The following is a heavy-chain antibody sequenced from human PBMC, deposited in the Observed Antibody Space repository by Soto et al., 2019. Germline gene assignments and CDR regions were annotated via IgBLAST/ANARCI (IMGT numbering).Heavy chain of an antibody. CDR3: ARPTARPPFYYYYGMDV. D-gene: IGHD1-1*01. CDR1: GFTFSSYA. CDR2: ISYDGSNK. J-gene: IGHJ6*02. Sequence: GGSLRLSCAASGFTFSSYAMHWVRQAPGKGLEWVAVISYDGSNKYYADSVKGRFTISRDNSKNTLYLQMNSLRAEDTAVYYCARPTARPPFYYYYGMDVWGQGTTVTVSS. V-gene: IGHV3-30-3*01.